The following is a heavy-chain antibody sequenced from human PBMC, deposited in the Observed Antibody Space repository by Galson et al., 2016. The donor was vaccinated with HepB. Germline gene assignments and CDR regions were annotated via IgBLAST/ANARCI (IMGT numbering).Heavy chain of an antibody. CDR3: ARDPTLGVPAAMSFDY. J-gene: IGHJ4*02. CDR1: GFTFSPYG. D-gene: IGHD2-2*01. Sequence: SLRLSCAASGFTFSPYGMNWVRQAPGKGLEWVAVISYDGGNKYYADSVKGRFTISRDNSKNILYLQMNSLRAEDTAVYYCARDPTLGVPAAMSFDYWGQGTLVSVSS. CDR2: ISYDGGNK. V-gene: IGHV3-30*03.